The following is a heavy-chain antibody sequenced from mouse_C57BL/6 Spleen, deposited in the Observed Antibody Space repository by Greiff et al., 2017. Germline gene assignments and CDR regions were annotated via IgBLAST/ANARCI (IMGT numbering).Heavy chain of an antibody. D-gene: IGHD2-1*01. V-gene: IGHV6-3*01. CDR2: IRLKSDNYAT. CDR3: TGERIYYGNYEFYYAMDY. J-gene: IGHJ4*01. Sequence: EVQLQESGGGLVQPGGSMKLSCVASGFTFSNYWMNWVRQSPEKGLEWVAQIRLKSDNYATHYAESVKGRFTISRDDSKSSVYLQMNNLRAEDTGIYYCTGERIYYGNYEFYYAMDYWGQGTSVTVSS. CDR1: GFTFSNYW.